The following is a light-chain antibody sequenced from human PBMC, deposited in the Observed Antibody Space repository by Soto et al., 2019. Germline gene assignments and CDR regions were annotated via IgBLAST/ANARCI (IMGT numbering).Light chain of an antibody. CDR2: EVS. J-gene: IGLJ2*01. CDR3: SSYTSSSTPV. CDR1: SGDVGGYNF. V-gene: IGLV2-14*01. Sequence: QSALTQPASVSGSPGQSLTISCTGTSGDVGGYNFVCWYQQHPGKAPKLMIYEVSNRPSGVSNRFSGSKSGNTASLTISGLQAEDEADYYCSSYTSSSTPVFGGGTQLTVL.